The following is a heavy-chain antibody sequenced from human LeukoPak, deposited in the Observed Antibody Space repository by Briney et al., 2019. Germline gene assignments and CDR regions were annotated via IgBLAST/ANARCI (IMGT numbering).Heavy chain of an antibody. CDR3: ARAREYYYDSSGYYHGARYFDY. D-gene: IGHD3-22*01. CDR2: IIPIFGTA. V-gene: IGHV1-69*13. J-gene: IGHJ4*02. CDR1: GGTSSSYA. Sequence: SVKVSCKASGGTSSSYAISWVRQAPGQGLEWMGGIIPIFGTANYAQKFQGRVTITADESTSTAYMELSSLRSEDTAVYYCARAREYYYDSSGYYHGARYFDYWGQGTLVTVSS.